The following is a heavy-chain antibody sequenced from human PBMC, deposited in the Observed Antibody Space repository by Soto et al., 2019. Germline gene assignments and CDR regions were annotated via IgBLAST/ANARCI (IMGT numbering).Heavy chain of an antibody. Sequence: SETLSLTCAVSGGYLRSSAYSWRWIRQPPGKCLEWIGFIYQSGSTYYNPSLKSRVTMSLDRPKNQFSLKLSSVTAADTAVYYCARELLFYDSDGFSWDDAFDIWCKGTRVT. J-gene: IGHJ3*02. CDR1: GGYLRSSAYS. CDR2: IYQSGST. D-gene: IGHD3-22*01. V-gene: IGHV4-30-2*01. CDR3: ARELLFYDSDGFSWDDAFDI.